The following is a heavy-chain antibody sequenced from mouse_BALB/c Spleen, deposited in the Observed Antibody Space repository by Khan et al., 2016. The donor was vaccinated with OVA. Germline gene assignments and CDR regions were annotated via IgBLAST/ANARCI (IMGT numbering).Heavy chain of an antibody. V-gene: IGHV1-4*01. CDR3: TREETYYGNYGAWFAY. Sequence: QVQLKESGAELARPGASVKMSCKASGYTFTSYTMHWVKQRPGQGLEWIGYINPSNDYTNYNQKFKDKATLTADKSSSTAYMQLSSLTSEDSAVYYCTREETYYGNYGAWFAYWGQGTLVTVSA. J-gene: IGHJ3*01. CDR2: INPSNDYT. D-gene: IGHD2-10*01. CDR1: GYTFTSYT.